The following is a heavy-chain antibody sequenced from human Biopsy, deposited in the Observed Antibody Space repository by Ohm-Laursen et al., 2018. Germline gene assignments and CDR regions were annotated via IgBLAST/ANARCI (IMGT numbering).Heavy chain of an antibody. J-gene: IGHJ4*02. V-gene: IGHV4-59*08. CDR3: ARLEWRDTFFDF. CDR1: GGSISGYY. D-gene: IGHD3-3*01. CDR2: IYYSGTT. Sequence: TLSLTCSISGGSISGYYWNWIRQPPGKGLEWIGYIYYSGTTDYSPSLKSRVTISIDKSKNQFSLKLSSVTAADTAVYYCARLEWRDTFFDFWGQGRLVTVSS.